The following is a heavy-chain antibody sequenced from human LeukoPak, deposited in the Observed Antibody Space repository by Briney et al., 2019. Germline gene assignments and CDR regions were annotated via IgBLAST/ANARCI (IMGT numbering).Heavy chain of an antibody. D-gene: IGHD3-10*01. CDR2: ISSSGSTI. J-gene: IGHJ6*02. Sequence: PGGSLRLSCAASGFTFSSYEMNWVRQAPGKGLEWVSYISSSGSTIYYADSVKGRFTISRDNAKNSLYLQMNSLRAEDAAVYYCARVRGVRYYYYYYGMDVWGQGTTVTVSS. V-gene: IGHV3-48*03. CDR1: GFTFSSYE. CDR3: ARVRGVRYYYYYYGMDV.